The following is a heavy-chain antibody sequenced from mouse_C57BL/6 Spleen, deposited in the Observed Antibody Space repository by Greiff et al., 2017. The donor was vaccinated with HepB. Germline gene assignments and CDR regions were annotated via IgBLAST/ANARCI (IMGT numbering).Heavy chain of an antibody. CDR3: ARGGYGNAMDY. Sequence: EVQLVESGGGLVKPGGSLKLSCAASGFTFSSYTMSWVRQTPEKRLEWVATISGGGGNTYYPDSVKGRFTISRDNAKNTLYLQMSSLRSEDTALYYCARGGYGNAMDYWGQGTSVTVSS. D-gene: IGHD2-10*02. CDR2: ISGGGGNT. V-gene: IGHV5-9*01. J-gene: IGHJ4*01. CDR1: GFTFSSYT.